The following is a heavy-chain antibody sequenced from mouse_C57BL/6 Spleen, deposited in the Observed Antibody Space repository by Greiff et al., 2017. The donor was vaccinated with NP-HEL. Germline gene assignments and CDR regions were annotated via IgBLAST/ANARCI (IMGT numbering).Heavy chain of an antibody. J-gene: IGHJ4*01. D-gene: IGHD1-1*01. CDR1: GYTFTSSW. CDR2: IHPNSGST. Sequence: QVQLQQPGAELVKPGASVKLSCKASGYTFTSSWMHWVKQRPGQGLEWIGMIHPNSGSTNYNEKFKSKATLTVDKSSSTAYMQLSSLTSEDSAVYYCARPYGSSYNYAMDYWGQGTSVTVSS. CDR3: ARPYGSSYNYAMDY. V-gene: IGHV1-64*01.